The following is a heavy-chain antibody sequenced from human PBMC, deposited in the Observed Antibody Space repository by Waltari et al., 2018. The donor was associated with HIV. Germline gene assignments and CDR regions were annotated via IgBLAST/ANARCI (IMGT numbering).Heavy chain of an antibody. J-gene: IGHJ6*02. V-gene: IGHV3-21*01. CDR2: ISSSSSYI. CDR1: GFTFSSYS. D-gene: IGHD1-26*01. Sequence: EVQLVESGGGLVKPGGSLRLSCAASGFTFSSYSMHWVRQAQGKGLEWVSSISSSSSYIYYADSVKGRFTISRDNAKNSLYLQMNSLRAEDTAVYYCARDNISELYGMDVWGQGTTVTVSS. CDR3: ARDNISELYGMDV.